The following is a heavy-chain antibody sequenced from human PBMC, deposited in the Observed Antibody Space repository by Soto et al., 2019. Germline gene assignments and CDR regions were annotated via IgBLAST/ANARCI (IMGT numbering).Heavy chain of an antibody. J-gene: IGHJ4*02. Sequence: GGSLRLSCVASGFPFSSYAMHWVRQAPGKGLEWVAVISYDGSNKYYADSVKGRFTISRDNSKNTLYLQMNSLRAEDTAVYYCARDLYSSSWFDYWGQGTLVTVSS. CDR2: ISYDGSNK. V-gene: IGHV3-30-3*01. D-gene: IGHD6-13*01. CDR3: ARDLYSSSWFDY. CDR1: GFPFSSYA.